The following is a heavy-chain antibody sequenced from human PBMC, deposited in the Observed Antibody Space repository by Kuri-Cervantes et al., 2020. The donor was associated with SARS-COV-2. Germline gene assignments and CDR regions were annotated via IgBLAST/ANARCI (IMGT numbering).Heavy chain of an antibody. CDR1: GGTFSSYA. CDR2: INTNTGNP. Sequence: ASVKVSCKASGGTFSSYAISWVRQAPGQGLEWMGWINTNTGNPTYAQGFTGRFVFSLDTSVSTAYLQISSLKAEDTAVYYCARDKWEGTIFGVVTYFDYWGQGTRVTCYS. J-gene: IGHJ4*02. D-gene: IGHD3-3*01. CDR3: ARDKWEGTIFGVVTYFDY. V-gene: IGHV7-4-1*02.